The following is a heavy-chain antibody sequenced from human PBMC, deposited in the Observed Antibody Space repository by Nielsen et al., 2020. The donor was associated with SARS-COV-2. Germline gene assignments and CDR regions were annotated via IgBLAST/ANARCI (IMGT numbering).Heavy chain of an antibody. J-gene: IGHJ6*02. V-gene: IGHV7-4-1*02. Sequence: WVRQAPGQGLEWMGWINTNTGNPTYAQGFTGRFVFSLDTSVSTAYLQISSLKAEDTAAYYCARTSYYYDSSGYYNYYGMDVWGQGTTVTVS. CDR2: INTNTGNP. CDR3: ARTSYYYDSSGYYNYYGMDV. D-gene: IGHD3-22*01.